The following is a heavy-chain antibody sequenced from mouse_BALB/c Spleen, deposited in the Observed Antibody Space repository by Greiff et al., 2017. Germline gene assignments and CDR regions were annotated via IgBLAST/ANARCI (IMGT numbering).Heavy chain of an antibody. CDR1: GFTFSSYA. J-gene: IGHJ1*01. Sequence: EVKLMESGGGLVKPGGSLKLSCAASGFTFSSYAMSWVRQTPEKRLEWVASISSGGSTYYPDSVKGRFTISRDNARNILYLQMSSLRSEDTAMYYCARGYSYWYFDVWGAGTTVTVSS. CDR2: ISSGGST. CDR3: ARGYSYWYFDV. V-gene: IGHV5-6-5*01.